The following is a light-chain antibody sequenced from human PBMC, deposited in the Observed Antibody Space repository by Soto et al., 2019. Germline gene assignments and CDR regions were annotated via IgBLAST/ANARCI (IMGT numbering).Light chain of an antibody. CDR2: KAS. CDR3: QHYKIYSEA. Sequence: DIQMTQSPSTLSGSVGDRVTITCRASQTISSWLAWYQQKPGKAPKLLIYKASTLKSGVPSRFSGSGSGTEFTLTISSLQPDDFATCDCQHYKIYSEAFGQGTKV. CDR1: QTISSW. V-gene: IGKV1-5*03. J-gene: IGKJ1*01.